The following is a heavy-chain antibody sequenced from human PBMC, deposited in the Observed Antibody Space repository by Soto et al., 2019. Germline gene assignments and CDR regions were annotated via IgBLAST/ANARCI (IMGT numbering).Heavy chain of an antibody. J-gene: IGHJ4*02. CDR1: GFTFSSYW. V-gene: IGHV3-7*01. CDR3: XXXXXXXLDY. Sequence: EVQLVESGGGLVQPGGSLRLSCAASGFTFSSYWMAWVRQAPGKGPEWVANIKHDXSENYYVDSVKGRFTISRDNAKXXXXXXXXXXXXXXXXXXXXXXXXXXXLDYWGQGTLVTVSS. CDR2: IKHDXSEN.